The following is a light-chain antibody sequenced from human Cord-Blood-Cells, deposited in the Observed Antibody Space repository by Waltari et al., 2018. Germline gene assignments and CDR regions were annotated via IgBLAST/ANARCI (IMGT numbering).Light chain of an antibody. Sequence: DIVMTQSPDSLAVSLGARASIKYKSSQSILYSSNNKNYLAWYQQKPGQPPNLLIYWASTRESGVPDRFSGGGSAADFTLATSSLQAEDVAVYYCQQCYSTPQTFGQGTKVEIK. CDR3: QQCYSTPQT. CDR1: QSILYSSNNKNY. V-gene: IGKV4-1*01. J-gene: IGKJ1*01. CDR2: WAS.